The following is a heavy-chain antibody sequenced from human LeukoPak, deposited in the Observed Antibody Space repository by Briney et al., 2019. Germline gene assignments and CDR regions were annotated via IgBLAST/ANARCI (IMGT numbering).Heavy chain of an antibody. CDR2: ISAYNGDT. J-gene: IGHJ4*02. Sequence: ASVKVSCKASGYTFTGYYMHWVRQAPGQGLEWMGWISAYNGDTNYAQKLQGRVTMTTDTSTSTAYMELRSLRSDDTAVYYCARDFRYSGYDLWGQGTLVTVSS. D-gene: IGHD5-12*01. V-gene: IGHV1-18*04. CDR3: ARDFRYSGYDL. CDR1: GYTFTGYY.